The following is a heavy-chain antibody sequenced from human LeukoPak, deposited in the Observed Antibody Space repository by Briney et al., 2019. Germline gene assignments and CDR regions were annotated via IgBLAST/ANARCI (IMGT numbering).Heavy chain of an antibody. CDR3: ARTKTMARYMDV. Sequence: PSETLSLTCSVSGGSISSSSYYWGWIRQPPRTGLEWIGSIYYSGSTYYNPSLKSHVTISVDTSKNQFSLKLSSVTAADTAVYYCARTKTMARYMDVWGKGTTVSVPS. V-gene: IGHV4-39*07. CDR2: IYYSGST. D-gene: IGHD3-10*01. J-gene: IGHJ6*03. CDR1: GGSISSSSYY.